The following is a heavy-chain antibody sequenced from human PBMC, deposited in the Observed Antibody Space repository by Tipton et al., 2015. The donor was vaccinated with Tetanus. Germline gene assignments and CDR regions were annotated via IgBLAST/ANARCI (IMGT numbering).Heavy chain of an antibody. J-gene: IGHJ4*02. V-gene: IGHV1-18*01. CDR2: ISAYNGNT. CDR3: ARDGPYYDSSGYSDY. CDR1: GYTFTSYG. D-gene: IGHD3-22*01. Sequence: QMQLVQSGAEVKKPGASVKVSCKASGYTFTSYGISWVRQAPGPGLEWMGWISAYNGNTNYAQKLQGRVTMTTDTSTSTAYMGLRNLRSDDTAVYYCARDGPYYDSSGYSDYWGQGTLVTVSS.